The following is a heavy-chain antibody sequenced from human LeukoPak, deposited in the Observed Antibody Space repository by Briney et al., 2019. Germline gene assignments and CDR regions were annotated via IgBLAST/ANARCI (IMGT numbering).Heavy chain of an antibody. CDR3: ARGRVSDPYDILTGLGVESNYYYYGMDV. J-gene: IGHJ6*02. D-gene: IGHD3-9*01. V-gene: IGHV3-74*01. CDR2: INSDGSST. Sequence: PGGSLRLSCAASGLTLSSYWMHWVRQAPGKGLVWVSRINSDGSSTNYADSVKGRFTISRDNAKNTLYLQMNSLRAEDTAVYYCARGRVSDPYDILTGLGVESNYYYYGMDVWGQGSTVTVSS. CDR1: GLTLSSYW.